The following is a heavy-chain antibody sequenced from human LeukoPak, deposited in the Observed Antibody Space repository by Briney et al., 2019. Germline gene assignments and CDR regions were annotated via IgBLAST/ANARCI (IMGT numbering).Heavy chain of an antibody. CDR3: AKDKPKYDSSGADY. V-gene: IGHV3-30*02. J-gene: IGHJ4*02. Sequence: PGGSLRLSCAASGFTFSSYGMHWVRQAPGKGLEWVAFIRYDGSNKYYADSVKGRFTISRDNSKNTLYLQMNSLRAEDTAVYYCAKDKPKYDSSGADYWGQGTLVTVSS. D-gene: IGHD3-22*01. CDR2: IRYDGSNK. CDR1: GFTFSSYG.